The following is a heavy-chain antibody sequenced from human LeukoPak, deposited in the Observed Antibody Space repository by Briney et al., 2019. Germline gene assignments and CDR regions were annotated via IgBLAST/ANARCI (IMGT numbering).Heavy chain of an antibody. V-gene: IGHV4-34*01. Sequence: PSETLSLTCAVYGGSFSGYYWSWIRQPPGKGLEWIGEINHSGSTNYNPSLKSRVTMSVDTSKNQFSLKLSSVTAADTAVYYCARDLGEAVAGTSWFDPWGQGTLVTVSS. CDR1: GGSFSGYY. D-gene: IGHD6-19*01. J-gene: IGHJ5*02. CDR2: INHSGST. CDR3: ARDLGEAVAGTSWFDP.